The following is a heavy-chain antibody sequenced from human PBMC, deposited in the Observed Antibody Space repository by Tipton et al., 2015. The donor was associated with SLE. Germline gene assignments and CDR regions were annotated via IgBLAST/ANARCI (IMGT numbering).Heavy chain of an antibody. CDR3: ARVHFIFGGMDV. Sequence: TLSLTCTVSGASISSGTDYWSWIRQPAGKRLEWIGRISASGNTNYNPSLKSRVTISVDMSRNQFSLKLTSVTAADTALYYCARVHFIFGGMDVWGNGTTVTVSS. J-gene: IGHJ6*04. V-gene: IGHV4-61*02. CDR1: GASISSGTDY. CDR2: ISASGNT. D-gene: IGHD3-3*01.